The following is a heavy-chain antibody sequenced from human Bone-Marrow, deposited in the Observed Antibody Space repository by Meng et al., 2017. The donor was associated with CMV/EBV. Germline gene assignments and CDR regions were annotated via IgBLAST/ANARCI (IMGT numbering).Heavy chain of an antibody. V-gene: IGHV1-2*02. CDR1: GYTFTGYN. CDR3: ARLFHTTLGTNYYYGMDV. CDR2: INPHSGGT. Sequence: ASVKVSCKASGYTFTGYNIHWVRQAPGQGLEWLGWINPHSGGTIYAQKFEDRVTLTSDTSISTAYMELRRLRSDDTAVFFCARLFHTTLGTNYYYGMDVWGPGTTVTASS. D-gene: IGHD3-3*01. J-gene: IGHJ6*02.